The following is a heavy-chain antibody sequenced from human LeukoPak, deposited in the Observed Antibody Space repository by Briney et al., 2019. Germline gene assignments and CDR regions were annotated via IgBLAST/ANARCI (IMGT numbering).Heavy chain of an antibody. Sequence: GGSLRLSCAASGFTFSSYAMHWVRQAPGKGLEWVAVISYDGSNKYYADSVKGRFTISRDNSKNTLYLQMNSLRAEDTAVYYCAKTRWFGELDWFDPWGQGTLVTVSS. CDR1: GFTFSSYA. CDR3: AKTRWFGELDWFDP. V-gene: IGHV3-30*04. J-gene: IGHJ5*02. D-gene: IGHD3-10*01. CDR2: ISYDGSNK.